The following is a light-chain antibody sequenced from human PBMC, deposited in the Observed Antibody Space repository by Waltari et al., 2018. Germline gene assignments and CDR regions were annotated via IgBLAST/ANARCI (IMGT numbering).Light chain of an antibody. J-gene: IGKJ2*01. V-gene: IGKV4-1*01. CDR1: PSVFHTNNKNS. CDR2: WAS. Sequence: DIVMTQSPDSLAVSLGESATINCKSSPSVFHTNNKNSLAWYQQKPGHPPKLLIYWASTRESGVPDRFGGSGSGTDFTLAISSLQAEDVAVYYCQQYYSAPNTFGQGTNVEIK. CDR3: QQYYSAPNT.